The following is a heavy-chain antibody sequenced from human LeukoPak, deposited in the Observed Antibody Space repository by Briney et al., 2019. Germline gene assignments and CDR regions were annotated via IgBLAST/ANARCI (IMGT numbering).Heavy chain of an antibody. J-gene: IGHJ4*02. CDR1: GFSFSSCA. CDR3: AKLFKYSGSWFDY. D-gene: IGHD6-13*01. V-gene: IGHV3-23*01. CDR2: VSDSGENT. Sequence: GGSLRLSCAASGFSFSSCAMSWVRQAPGKGLEWVSGVSDSGENTYYADSVKGRFTISRDNSKNTVYLQMNSLRAEDTAVYFCAKLFKYSGSWFDYWGQGTLVTVSS.